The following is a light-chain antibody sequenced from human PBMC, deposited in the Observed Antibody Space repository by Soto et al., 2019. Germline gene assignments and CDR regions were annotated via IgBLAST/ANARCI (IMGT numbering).Light chain of an antibody. J-gene: IGLJ2*01. Sequence: QSALTQPASVSGSLGQSITISCTGTSSDIGTYNYVSWYQQHPGKAPKLIIYEVSYRPSGVSDRFSASKSANTASLTISGLQAEDEADYYCNSFASRNSLIFGGGTKLTVL. CDR3: NSFASRNSLI. CDR2: EVS. V-gene: IGLV2-14*01. CDR1: SSDIGTYNY.